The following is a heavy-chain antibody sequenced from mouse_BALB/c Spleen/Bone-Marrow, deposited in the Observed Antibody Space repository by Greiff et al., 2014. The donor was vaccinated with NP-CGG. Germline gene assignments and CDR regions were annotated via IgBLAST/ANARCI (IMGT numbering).Heavy chain of an antibody. D-gene: IGHD2-4*01. Sequence: QVQLKESGAELARPGASVKMSCKASGYTFTSYTIHWVKQRPGQGLEWIGYINPSSDYTNYNQKFKDKATSTADKSSSTAYMQLSSLTSEDSAVYYCAREGLRAWFVYWGQGTLVTVSA. CDR1: GYTFTSYT. CDR2: INPSSDYT. J-gene: IGHJ3*01. V-gene: IGHV1-4*01. CDR3: AREGLRAWFVY.